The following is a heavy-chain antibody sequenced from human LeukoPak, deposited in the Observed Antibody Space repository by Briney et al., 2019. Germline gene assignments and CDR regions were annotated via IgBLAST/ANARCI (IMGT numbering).Heavy chain of an antibody. V-gene: IGHV1-2*06. J-gene: IGHJ4*02. CDR1: GYTFTSYY. CDR3: ARVGGSGAYYAFDY. Sequence: GASVKVSCKASGYTFTSYYIHRVRQAPGQGLEWMGRINPNSGDTDYAQKFQGRIIMSRDTSISTLYMDLSRLRSDDTAVYYCARVGGSGAYYAFDYWGQGSLVTVSS. CDR2: INPNSGDT. D-gene: IGHD3-16*01.